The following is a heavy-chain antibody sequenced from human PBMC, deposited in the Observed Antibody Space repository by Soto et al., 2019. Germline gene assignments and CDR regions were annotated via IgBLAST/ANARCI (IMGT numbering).Heavy chain of an antibody. CDR2: IIPIFGTA. D-gene: IGHD3-9*01. J-gene: IGHJ3*02. V-gene: IGHV1-69*01. Sequence: QVQLVQSGAEVKKPGSSVKVSCKASGGTFSSYAISWVRQAPGQGLEWMGGIIPIFGTANYAQKFQGRVTVTADESPSTAYMELSSLRSEDTAVYYCAREFVDILKMQAFDIWGQGTMVTVSS. CDR3: AREFVDILKMQAFDI. CDR1: GGTFSSYA.